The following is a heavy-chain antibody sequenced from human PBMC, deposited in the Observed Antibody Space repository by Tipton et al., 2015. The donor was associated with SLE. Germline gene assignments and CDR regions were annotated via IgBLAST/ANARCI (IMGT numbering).Heavy chain of an antibody. CDR2: IYLSGST. CDR1: DFSVSSSHY. J-gene: IGHJ4*02. CDR3: ARRWYMSDWEVLDS. V-gene: IGHV4-38-2*01. Sequence: TLSLTCAVSDFSVSSSHYCGWFRQPPGKGLEWIGTIYLSGSTYYNPSLKSRVTMSVDTSKNQFSLKLSSVTAADTATYYCARRWYMSDWEVLDSWGQGTLVTVSS. D-gene: IGHD6-19*01.